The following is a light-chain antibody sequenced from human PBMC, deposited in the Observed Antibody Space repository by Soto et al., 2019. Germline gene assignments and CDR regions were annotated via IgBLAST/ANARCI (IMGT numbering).Light chain of an antibody. CDR2: DVS. Sequence: DVVLTQSPLSLPVTLGQPASISCRSSQSLLYSDGNTYLNWFQQRPGQSPRRLIFDVSNRDYAVTERYSGTGSVTDFTLKISRVEAEDVCVYYCMQGTHWPPLTFGQGTRLEIK. J-gene: IGKJ5*01. CDR1: QSLLYSDGNTY. CDR3: MQGTHWPPLT. V-gene: IGKV2-30*01.